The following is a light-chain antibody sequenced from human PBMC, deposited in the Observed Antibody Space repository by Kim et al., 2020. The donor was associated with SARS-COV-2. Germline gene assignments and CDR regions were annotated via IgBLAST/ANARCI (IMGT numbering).Light chain of an antibody. CDR3: QVWDSISDHVI. V-gene: IGLV3-21*04. J-gene: IGLJ2*01. Sequence: SYELTQPSSVSVAPGETARITCGGDNVESKSVHWYQQKPGQAPVLVISHDTGRPSGIPERFSGSNSGNTATLTITRVEAGDEADYFCQVWDSISDHVIFGGGTKLTVL. CDR1: NVESKS. CDR2: HDT.